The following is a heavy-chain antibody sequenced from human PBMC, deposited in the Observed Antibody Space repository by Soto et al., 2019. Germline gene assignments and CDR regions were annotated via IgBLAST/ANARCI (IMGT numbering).Heavy chain of an antibody. CDR3: ARDSSGRHDY. J-gene: IGHJ4*02. CDR1: GGSVRSGSYY. D-gene: IGHD3-22*01. V-gene: IGHV4-61*01. CDR2: IYQSGTT. Sequence: SETLSLTCSVSGGSVRSGSYYWTWIRQPPGKGLEWIGYIYQSGTTNYNASLKSRVTISIDTSKNQFFLKLNSVTAADTAVYYCARDSSGRHDYWGQGTLVTVSS.